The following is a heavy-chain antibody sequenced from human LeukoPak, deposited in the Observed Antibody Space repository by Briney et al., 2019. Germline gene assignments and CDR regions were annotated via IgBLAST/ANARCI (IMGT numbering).Heavy chain of an antibody. J-gene: IGHJ3*02. CDR2: ISAYYGDT. Sequence: GASVKVSCKPSGYIFGHNGISWVRQAPGQGPEWMGWISAYYGDTKYAQKFQGRVAMTEDTSADTAYMELSSLRSEDTAVYYCRIQLWTAYPAFDIWGQGTMVTVSS. V-gene: IGHV1-18*01. CDR3: RIQLWTAYPAFDI. D-gene: IGHD5-18*01. CDR1: GYIFGHNG.